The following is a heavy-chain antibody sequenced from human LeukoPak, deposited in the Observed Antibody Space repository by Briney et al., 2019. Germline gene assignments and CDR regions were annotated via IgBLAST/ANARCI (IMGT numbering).Heavy chain of an antibody. V-gene: IGHV4-30-4*01. CDR1: GGSISSGDYY. Sequence: SETLSLTCTVSGGSISSGDYYWSWIRQPPGKGLEWIGYIYYSGSTYYNPSLKSRVTISVDTSKHQFLPKLSSVTAADNARYYFAREPPSAFCIWGQGTMVTVSS. J-gene: IGHJ3*02. CDR3: AREPPSAFCI. CDR2: IYYSGST.